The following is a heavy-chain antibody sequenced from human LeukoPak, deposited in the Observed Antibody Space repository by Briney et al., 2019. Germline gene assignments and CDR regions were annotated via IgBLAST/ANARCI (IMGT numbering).Heavy chain of an antibody. Sequence: SETLSLTCAVYGGSFSSYYWSWIRQPPGKGLEWIGYIYYSGSTNYNPSLKSRVTISVDTSKNQFSLKLSSVTAADTAVYYCARAVYSSGWYGGDYFDYWGQGTLVTVSS. CDR2: IYYSGST. CDR1: GGSFSSYY. D-gene: IGHD6-19*01. J-gene: IGHJ4*02. CDR3: ARAVYSSGWYGGDYFDY. V-gene: IGHV4-59*01.